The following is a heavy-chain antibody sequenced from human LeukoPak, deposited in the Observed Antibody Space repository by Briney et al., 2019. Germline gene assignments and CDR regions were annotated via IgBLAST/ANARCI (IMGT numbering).Heavy chain of an antibody. CDR2: ISYDGSNK. D-gene: IGHD3/OR15-3a*01. J-gene: IGHJ4*02. CDR1: GFTFSSYA. Sequence: GGSLRLSCAASGFTFSSYAMHWVRQAPGKGLEWVAVISYDGSNKYYADSVKGRFTISRDNPKNTLYLQMNSLRAEDTAVYYCANAGGTGPGFDYWGQGTLVTVSS. V-gene: IGHV3-30-3*01. CDR3: ANAGGTGPGFDY.